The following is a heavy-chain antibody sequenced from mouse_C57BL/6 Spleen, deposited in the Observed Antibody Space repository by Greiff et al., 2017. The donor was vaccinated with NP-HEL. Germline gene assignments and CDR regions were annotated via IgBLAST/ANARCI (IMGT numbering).Heavy chain of an antibody. Sequence: QVQLQQSGAELVKPGASVKLSCKASGYTFTSYWMQWVKQRPGQGLEWIGEIDPSDSYTNYNQKFKGKATLTVDTSSSTAYMQLSSLTSEDSAVYYCARWAFGSSYIDYWGQGTTLTVSS. V-gene: IGHV1-50*01. CDR3: ARWAFGSSYIDY. CDR2: IDPSDSYT. J-gene: IGHJ2*01. CDR1: GYTFTSYW. D-gene: IGHD1-1*01.